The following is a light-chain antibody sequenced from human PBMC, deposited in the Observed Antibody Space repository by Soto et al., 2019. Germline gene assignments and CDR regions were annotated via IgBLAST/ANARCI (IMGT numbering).Light chain of an antibody. CDR2: KAT. V-gene: IGKV1-5*03. Sequence: DIQMTQSPSALPASVGDRVTISCLASQNSNRWLAWYQQKPGKAPKLLIFKATSLESGVPERFSGSGSGTEFTLTISSLQTDYFATYYFHQYNSFSRTFGQGTKVEIK. CDR3: HQYNSFSRT. J-gene: IGKJ1*01. CDR1: QNSNRW.